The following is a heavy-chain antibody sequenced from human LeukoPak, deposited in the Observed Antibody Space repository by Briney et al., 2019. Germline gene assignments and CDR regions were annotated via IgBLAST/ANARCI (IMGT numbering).Heavy chain of an antibody. CDR3: ASGTFYYDSRGYTYYFDY. CDR2: LSISSSTI. J-gene: IGHJ4*02. CDR1: GFTFSSYS. Sequence: GGSLRLSCAASGFTFSSYSMNWVRQAPGKGLEWVSYLSISSSTIHYADSVKGRFTISRDNAKNSLYLQMNSLRAEDTAVYYCASGTFYYDSRGYTYYFDYWGQGTLVTVSS. V-gene: IGHV3-48*01. D-gene: IGHD3-22*01.